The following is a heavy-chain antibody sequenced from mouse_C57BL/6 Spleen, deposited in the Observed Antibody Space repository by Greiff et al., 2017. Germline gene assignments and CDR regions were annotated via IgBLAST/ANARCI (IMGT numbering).Heavy chain of an antibody. CDR1: GFTFSSYA. CDR3: ARDREITTVVATKIYRYFDG. V-gene: IGHV5-4*01. CDR2: ISDGGSYT. Sequence: EVQLVESGGGLVKPGGSLKLSCAASGFTFSSYAMSWVRQTPEKRLEWVATISDGGSYTYYPDNVKGRFPIPRDNAKNNLYLQMSHLKSEDTAMYYWARDREITTVVATKIYRYFDGWGTGTTVTVSS. D-gene: IGHD1-1*01. J-gene: IGHJ1*03.